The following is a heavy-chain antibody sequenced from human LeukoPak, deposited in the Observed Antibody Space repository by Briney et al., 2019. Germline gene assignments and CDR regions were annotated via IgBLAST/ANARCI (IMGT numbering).Heavy chain of an antibody. CDR3: ATGGIHDYGDYEGY. CDR1: GYTLTELS. Sequence: ASVKVSCKVSGYTLTELSMHWVRQSPGKGLEWMGGFDPEDGETIYAQKFQGRVTMTEDTSTDTAYMELSSLRSEDTAVYYCATGGIHDYGDYEGYWGQGTLVTVSS. CDR2: FDPEDGET. D-gene: IGHD4-17*01. J-gene: IGHJ4*02. V-gene: IGHV1-24*01.